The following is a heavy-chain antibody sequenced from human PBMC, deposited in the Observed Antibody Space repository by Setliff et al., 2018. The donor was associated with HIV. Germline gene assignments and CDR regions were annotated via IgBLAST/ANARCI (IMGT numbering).Heavy chain of an antibody. V-gene: IGHV4-61*09. D-gene: IGHD3-22*01. J-gene: IGHJ3*01. CDR1: GASINSGSYY. Sequence: PSETLSLTCTVSGASINSGSYYWSWVRQTAEKRLEWIGHIYISGNSNYNPSLRSRVTISVDTSKNQFSLNLSSVTATDTAVYYCARWGRLDYYDTTEDAFDVWGQGTLVTVSS. CDR2: IYISGNS. CDR3: ARWGRLDYYDTTEDAFDV.